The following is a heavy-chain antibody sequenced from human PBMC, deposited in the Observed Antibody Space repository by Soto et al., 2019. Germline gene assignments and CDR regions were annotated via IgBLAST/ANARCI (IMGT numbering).Heavy chain of an antibody. Sequence: SETLSLTCSVSGSSIRRYYYTWIRQTPEKGLEWIAYIYYSGSTNYNPSLKSRVTISLDTSKNQFSLKLSSVTAADTAVYYCARVLGYCSGGSCYSILGDAFDIWGQGTMVTVSS. CDR2: IYYSGST. V-gene: IGHV4-59*01. CDR3: ARVLGYCSGGSCYSILGDAFDI. J-gene: IGHJ3*02. CDR1: GSSIRRYY. D-gene: IGHD2-15*01.